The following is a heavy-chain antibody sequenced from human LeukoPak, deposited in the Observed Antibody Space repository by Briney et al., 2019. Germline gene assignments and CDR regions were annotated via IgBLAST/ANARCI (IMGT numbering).Heavy chain of an antibody. CDR3: ARDRVIRGYPDY. J-gene: IGHJ4*02. CDR2: ISAYNGNT. CDR1: GYTFTSYG. D-gene: IGHD3-22*01. V-gene: IGHV1-18*01. Sequence: ASVKVSCKASGYTFTSYGISWVRQAPGQGLEWMGWISAYNGNTNYAQKLQGRVTMTTDTSTCTAYMELRSLRSDDTAVYYCARDRVIRGYPDYWGQGTLVTVSS.